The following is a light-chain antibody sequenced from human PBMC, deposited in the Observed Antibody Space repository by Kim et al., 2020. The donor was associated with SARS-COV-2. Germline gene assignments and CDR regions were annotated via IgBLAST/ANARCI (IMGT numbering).Light chain of an antibody. CDR1: SSNIGNNY. CDR2: DNN. Sequence: GQEDTIACSGSSSNIGNNYVSWYQQLPGTAPKLLIYDNNKRPSGIPDRFSGSKSGTSATLGITGLQTGDEADYYCGTWDSSLSAVVFGGGTQLTVL. J-gene: IGLJ2*01. CDR3: GTWDSSLSAVV. V-gene: IGLV1-51*01.